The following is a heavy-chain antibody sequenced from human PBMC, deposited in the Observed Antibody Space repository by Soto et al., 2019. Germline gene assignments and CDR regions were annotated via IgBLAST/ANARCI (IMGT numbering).Heavy chain of an antibody. CDR1: GYTFTSYY. Sequence: AAVKFSCRASGYTFTSYYMHWVRQAPGQGLEWMGIINPIGGSTSYAQNFQGRVTMTRDTSTSTAYMELRSLRSDDTAVYYCARGCSGGSCYSGWFDPWGQGTLVTVSS. CDR2: INPIGGST. J-gene: IGHJ5*02. V-gene: IGHV1-46*01. D-gene: IGHD2-15*01. CDR3: ARGCSGGSCYSGWFDP.